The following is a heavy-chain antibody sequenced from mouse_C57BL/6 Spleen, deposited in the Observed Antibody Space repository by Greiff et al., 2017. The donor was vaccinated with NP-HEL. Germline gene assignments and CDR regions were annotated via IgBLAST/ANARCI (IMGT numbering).Heavy chain of an antibody. D-gene: IGHD2-12*01. Sequence: VQLQQPGAELVRPGSSVKLSCKASGYTFTSYWMHWVKQRPIQGLEWIGNIDPSDSETHYNQKFKDKATLTVDKSSSTAYMQLSSLTSEDSAVYYWARGGCYDVYFDYWGQGTTLTVSS. CDR3: ARGGCYDVYFDY. J-gene: IGHJ2*01. CDR1: GYTFTSYW. V-gene: IGHV1-52*01. CDR2: IDPSDSET.